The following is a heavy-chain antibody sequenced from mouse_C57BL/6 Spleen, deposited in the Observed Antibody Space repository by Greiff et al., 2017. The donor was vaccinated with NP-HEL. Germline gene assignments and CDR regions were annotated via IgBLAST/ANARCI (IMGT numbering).Heavy chain of an antibody. D-gene: IGHD2-1*01. CDR3: TFYCGYYGRYYYAMDY. V-gene: IGHV14-1*01. Sequence: EVQLQQSGAELVRPGASVKLSCTASGFNINDYYMHWVKQRPEQGLEWIGRIDPEDGDTEYAPKFQGKATMTADTSSNTAYLQLSSLTSEDTAVYYGTFYCGYYGRYYYAMDYWGQGTSVTVSS. J-gene: IGHJ4*01. CDR1: GFNINDYY. CDR2: IDPEDGDT.